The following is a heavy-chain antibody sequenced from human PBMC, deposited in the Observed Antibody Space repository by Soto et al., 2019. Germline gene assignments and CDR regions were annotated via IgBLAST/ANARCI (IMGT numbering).Heavy chain of an antibody. CDR2: IIPIFGTA. J-gene: IGHJ6*02. CDR1: GGTFSSYA. CDR3: ARDPGERGYGDYYYYGMDV. V-gene: IGHV1-69*01. D-gene: IGHD3-16*01. Sequence: QVQLVQSGAEVKQPGSSVKVSCKASGGTFSSYAISWVRQAPGHGLEWMGGIIPIFGTANYAQKFQGRVTITADESTSTAYMELSSLRSEDTAVYYCARDPGERGYGDYYYYGMDVWGQGTTVTVSS.